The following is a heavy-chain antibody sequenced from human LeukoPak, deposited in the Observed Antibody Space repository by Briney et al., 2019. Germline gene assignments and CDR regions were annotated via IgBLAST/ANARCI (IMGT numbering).Heavy chain of an antibody. CDR2: IYYSGGS. CDR1: GGSINGYY. J-gene: IGHJ4*02. V-gene: IGHV4-59*01. D-gene: IGHD3-22*01. Sequence: SETLSLTCTVSGGSINGYYWSWIRQPPGKGLEWIGYIYYSGGSNYNPSLRSRVTISVDTSKNQFSLKLSSVTAADTAVYYCARVRGGTSGYYSLDYWGQGTLVTVSS. CDR3: ARVRGGTSGYYSLDY.